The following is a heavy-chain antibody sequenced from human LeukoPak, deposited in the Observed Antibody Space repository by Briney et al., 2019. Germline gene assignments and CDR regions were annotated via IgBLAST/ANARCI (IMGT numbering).Heavy chain of an antibody. CDR2: INAGNGNT. CDR3: ARALIGIMAPQRDAFDI. V-gene: IGHV1-3*03. CDR1: GYTFTNYA. Sequence: ASVKVSCKASGYTFTNYAMHWVRQAPGQRLEWMGWINAGNGNTKYSQEFQGRVIITRDTSASTAYMELSSLRSEDMAVYYCARALIGIMAPQRDAFDIWGQGTLVTVSS. J-gene: IGHJ3*02. D-gene: IGHD1-26*01.